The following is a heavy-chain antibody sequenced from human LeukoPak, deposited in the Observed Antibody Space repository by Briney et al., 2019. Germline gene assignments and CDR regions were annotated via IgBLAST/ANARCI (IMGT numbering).Heavy chain of an antibody. V-gene: IGHV1-69*13. CDR2: IIPIFGKT. D-gene: IGHD5-18*01. J-gene: IGHJ4*02. Sequence: SVKVSCKASGGTFSNYAISWVRQAPGQGLEWMGGIIPIFGKTNYAQKFQGRVTITADESTSTAYMELSSLRSEDTALYYCARVGYNRGYTYYFDYWGQGTLVTVSS. CDR3: ARVGYNRGYTYYFDY. CDR1: GGTFSNYA.